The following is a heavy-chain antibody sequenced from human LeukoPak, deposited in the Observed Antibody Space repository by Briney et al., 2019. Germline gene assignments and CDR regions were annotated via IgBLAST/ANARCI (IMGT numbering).Heavy chain of an antibody. CDR3: VRDRRLEYCGGGRCYYFEY. Sequence: SGPTLVNPTQTLTLTCTFSGFSLSTSGVGVGWIRQTPGKALEWLAIYYWDDDKRYSPSLKTRLTITKDTSRSQVVLTMTNMDPVDTATYYCVRDRRLEYCGGGRCYYFEYWGQGTLVTVSS. V-gene: IGHV2-5*02. J-gene: IGHJ4*02. D-gene: IGHD2-15*01. CDR1: GFSLSTSGVG. CDR2: YYWDDDK.